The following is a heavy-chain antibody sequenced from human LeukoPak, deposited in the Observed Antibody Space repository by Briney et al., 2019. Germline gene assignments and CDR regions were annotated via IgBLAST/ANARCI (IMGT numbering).Heavy chain of an antibody. V-gene: IGHV3-15*01. CDR1: GVTFSKAW. Sequence: GSLRLSCAASGVTFSKAWMSWVRQAPGKGMEWVGRIKSKTDGGTTDYAAPVKGRFTISRDDSKNTLYLQMNSLKTEDTAVYYCTTDQMVRGYYFDYWGQGTLVTVSS. D-gene: IGHD3-10*01. CDR2: IKSKTDGGTT. CDR3: TTDQMVRGYYFDY. J-gene: IGHJ4*02.